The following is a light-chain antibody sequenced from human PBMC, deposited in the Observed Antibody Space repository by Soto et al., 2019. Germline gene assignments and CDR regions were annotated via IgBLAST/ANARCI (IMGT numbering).Light chain of an antibody. V-gene: IGLV4-69*01. J-gene: IGLJ3*02. CDR3: QTWGTGTWV. CDR2: LNSDDSH. CDR1: SGHSSYA. Sequence: QSVLTQSPSASASLGASVKLTCTLNSGHSSYAIAWHQQQSEKGPRYLMKLNSDDSHSKGDGIPDRFSGSSSGAERYLTISSLQSEDEADYYCQTWGTGTWVFGGGTKLTVL.